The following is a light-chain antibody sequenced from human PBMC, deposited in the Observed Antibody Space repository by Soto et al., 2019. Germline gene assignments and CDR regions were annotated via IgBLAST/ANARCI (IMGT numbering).Light chain of an antibody. Sequence: EIVLTQSPGTLSLSPGEGATLACRASQSVYNNFLAWYQQKHGQAPGLLIYGASIRATGVPDRFSGSGSGTDFTLPISRLEPEDVAVFYCQQYASLPLTFGGGSKVEIK. V-gene: IGKV3-20*01. CDR3: QQYASLPLT. CDR2: GAS. CDR1: QSVYNNF. J-gene: IGKJ4*01.